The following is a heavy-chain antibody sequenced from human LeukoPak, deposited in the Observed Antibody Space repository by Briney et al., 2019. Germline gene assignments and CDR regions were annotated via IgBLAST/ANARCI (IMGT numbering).Heavy chain of an antibody. Sequence: SETLSLTCTVSGGSFSSNYWGYIRQPPGKGLEWIGCIYFSGSTNYNPSLKSRVTISIDMSKNQFSLRMTSVTAADTAVYYCAKGSDPFRWFGEFNVKLPRPIRHYYFDSWGQGTLVTVSS. CDR1: GGSFSSNY. CDR2: IYFSGST. J-gene: IGHJ4*02. CDR3: AKGSDPFRWFGEFNVKLPRPIRHYYFDS. V-gene: IGHV4-59*01. D-gene: IGHD3-10*01.